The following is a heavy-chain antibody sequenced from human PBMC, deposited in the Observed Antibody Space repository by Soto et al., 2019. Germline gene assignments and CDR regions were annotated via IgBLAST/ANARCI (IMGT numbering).Heavy chain of an antibody. Sequence: GASVKVSCKASGGTFSSYAISWLRQAPGQGLEWMGGIIPIFGTANYAQKFQGRVTITADESTSTAYMELSSLRSEDTAVYYCARVGIVGNYYYGMDVWGQGTTVTVSS. CDR2: IIPIFGTA. V-gene: IGHV1-69*13. J-gene: IGHJ6*02. CDR3: ARVGIVGNYYYGMDV. D-gene: IGHD2-2*03. CDR1: GGTFSSYA.